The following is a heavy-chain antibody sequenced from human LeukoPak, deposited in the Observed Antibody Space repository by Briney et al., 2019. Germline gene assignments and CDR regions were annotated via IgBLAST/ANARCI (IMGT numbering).Heavy chain of an antibody. V-gene: IGHV3-23*01. CDR3: ANVGGTGWRFFDY. D-gene: IGHD6-19*01. CDR1: GFTFTSYA. J-gene: IGHJ4*02. Sequence: GGSLRLSCAASGFTFTSYAMSWVRQAQGKGLEWVSVISGSGGTTYYADSVKGRFTISRDNSKNTLYLQMNSLRVEDTAVYYCANVGGTGWRFFDYWGQGTLVTVSS. CDR2: ISGSGGTT.